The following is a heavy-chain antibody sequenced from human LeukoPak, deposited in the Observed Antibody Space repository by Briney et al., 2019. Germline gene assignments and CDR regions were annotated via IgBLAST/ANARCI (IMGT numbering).Heavy chain of an antibody. CDR2: IIPIFGTA. V-gene: IGHV1-69*05. CDR1: GGTFSSYA. D-gene: IGHD7-27*01. Sequence: SVKVSCKASGGTFSSYAISWVRQAPGQGLEWMGGIIPIFGTANYAQKFQGRVTITTDESTSTAYMELSSLRSEETAVYYCARHGDPHRDWFHPGGQGTLVTVSS. CDR3: ARHGDPHRDWFHP. J-gene: IGHJ5*02.